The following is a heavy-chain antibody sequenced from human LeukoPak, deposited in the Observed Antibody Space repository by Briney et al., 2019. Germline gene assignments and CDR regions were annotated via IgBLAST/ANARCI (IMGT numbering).Heavy chain of an antibody. D-gene: IGHD3-10*01. V-gene: IGHV1-2*02. CDR2: INPNIGGT. Sequence: ASVKVSCKASGYTFTGYYIYWVRQAPGQGLEWMGWINPNIGGTNYAQKFQGRVTMTRDTSISTAYMELSRLRSDDTAVYYCASDYYGSGSYYNSLDYWGQGTLVTVSS. CDR1: GYTFTGYY. J-gene: IGHJ4*02. CDR3: ASDYYGSGSYYNSLDY.